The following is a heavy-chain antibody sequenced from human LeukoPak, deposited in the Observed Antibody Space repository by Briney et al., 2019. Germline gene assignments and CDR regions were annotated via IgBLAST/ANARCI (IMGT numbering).Heavy chain of an antibody. J-gene: IGHJ1*01. CDR1: GFTFGTYW. CDR2: MYSDGSSI. Sequence: GGPLRLSCAASGFTFGTYWMHWVRQAPGKGLEWVSRMYSDGSSIIYADTVEGRFPISRDNANNTLYPQMKNPRRGDRGVYYCARVGYYDSSGYYAYFQHWGQGTLVTVSS. CDR3: ARVGYYDSSGYYAYFQH. D-gene: IGHD3-22*01. V-gene: IGHV3-74*01.